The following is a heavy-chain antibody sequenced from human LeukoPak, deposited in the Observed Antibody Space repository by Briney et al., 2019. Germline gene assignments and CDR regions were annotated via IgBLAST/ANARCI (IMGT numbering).Heavy chain of an antibody. CDR3: ARAKGRSPLFDY. CDR2: TYYRSKWYN. J-gene: IGHJ4*02. V-gene: IGHV6-1*01. CDR1: GDSVSSNSAA. D-gene: IGHD6-13*01. Sequence: PSQTLSLTCAISGDSVSSNSAAWNWIRQSPSRGLEWLGRTYYRSKWYNDYAVSVKGRIAINPDTSKNQFSLQLNSVTPEDTAVYYCARAKGRSPLFDYWGQGTLVTASS.